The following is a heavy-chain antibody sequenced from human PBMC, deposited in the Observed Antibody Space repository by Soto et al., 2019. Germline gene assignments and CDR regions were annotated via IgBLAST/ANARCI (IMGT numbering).Heavy chain of an antibody. CDR3: ARHDFYDGSGYYSHFHH. V-gene: IGHV4-39*01. J-gene: IGHJ1*01. D-gene: IGHD3-22*01. Sequence: QLQLQESGPGLMKPSETLSLTCTVYGGSIRGSSHYWGWIRQPPGKGPEWIASMYYSENSFYNPSLKHRVSLSADTSKNQFSLRLTSVTAADTAVYYCARHDFYDGSGYYSHFHHWGQGTLVTVSS. CDR1: GGSIRGSSHY. CDR2: MYYSENS.